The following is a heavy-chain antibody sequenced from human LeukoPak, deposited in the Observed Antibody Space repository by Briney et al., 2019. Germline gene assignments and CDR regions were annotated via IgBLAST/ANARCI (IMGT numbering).Heavy chain of an antibody. CDR2: IYSGGST. CDR3: ARDRRGDSGWYLAFGP. V-gene: IGHV3-53*01. J-gene: IGHJ5*02. Sequence: PGGSLRLSCAASGFTVSSNYMSWVRQAPGKGLEWVSVIYSGGSTYYADSVKGRFTISRDNSKNTLYLQMNSLRAEDTAVYYCARDRRGDSGWYLAFGPWGQGTLVTVSS. D-gene: IGHD6-19*01. CDR1: GFTVSSNY.